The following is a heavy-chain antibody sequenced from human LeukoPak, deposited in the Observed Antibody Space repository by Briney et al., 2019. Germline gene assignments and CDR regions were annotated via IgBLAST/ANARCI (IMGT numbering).Heavy chain of an antibody. Sequence: GGSLRLSCAASGFTFSNAWMSWVRQAPGKGLEWVGRIKSKTDGGTTDYAAPVKGRFTISRDDSKNTLYLQMNSLKTEDTAVYYFTAEAAIRDFDWFMLDSFDYWGQGTLVTVSS. J-gene: IGHJ4*02. CDR3: TAEAAIRDFDWFMLDSFDY. CDR2: IKSKTDGGTT. D-gene: IGHD3-9*01. CDR1: GFTFSNAW. V-gene: IGHV3-15*01.